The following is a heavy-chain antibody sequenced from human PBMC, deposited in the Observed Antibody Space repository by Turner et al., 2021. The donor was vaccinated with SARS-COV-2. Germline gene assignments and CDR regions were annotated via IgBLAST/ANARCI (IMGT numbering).Heavy chain of an antibody. CDR1: GFTFSSYG. D-gene: IGHD4-4*01. J-gene: IGHJ4*02. CDR2: ISYDGNNK. CDR3: AKQLGLYSNPMYYFDY. V-gene: IGHV3-30*18. Sequence: QVQLVESGGGVVQPAWSLVISCAASGFTFSSYGLHWVRQAPGKGLEWVAVISYDGNNKYYADSVKGRFTISRDNSKNTLYLQMNSLRAEDTAVYYCAKQLGLYSNPMYYFDYWGQGTLVTVSS.